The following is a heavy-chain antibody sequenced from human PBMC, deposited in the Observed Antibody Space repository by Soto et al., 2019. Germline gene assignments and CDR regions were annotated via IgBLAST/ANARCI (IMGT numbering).Heavy chain of an antibody. J-gene: IGHJ6*02. CDR3: AREETAWPLAYGLDV. D-gene: IGHD2-21*02. CDR1: GFIFSTYG. CDR2: IGRRGDI. Sequence: GGSLGLSCEASGFIFSTYGMHWVRQAPGKGLEWVSSIGRRGDIYYADSVKGRFTISRDNAKNSVSLQMNSLRDEDTAVYYCAREETAWPLAYGLDVWGQGTTVTVS. V-gene: IGHV3-21*01.